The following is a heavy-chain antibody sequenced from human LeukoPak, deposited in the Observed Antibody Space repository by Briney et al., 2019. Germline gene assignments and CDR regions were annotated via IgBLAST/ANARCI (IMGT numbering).Heavy chain of an antibody. CDR3: ARPAITMVRGDPDAFDI. V-gene: IGHV3-66*04. CDR2: IYSGGST. J-gene: IGHJ3*02. CDR1: GFTVSSNY. Sequence: GGSLRLSCAASGFTVSSNYMSLVRQAPGKGLEWVSVIYSGGSTYYADSVKGRFTISRDNSKNTLYLQMNSLRAEDTAVYYCARPAITMVRGDPDAFDIWGQGTMVTVSS. D-gene: IGHD3-10*01.